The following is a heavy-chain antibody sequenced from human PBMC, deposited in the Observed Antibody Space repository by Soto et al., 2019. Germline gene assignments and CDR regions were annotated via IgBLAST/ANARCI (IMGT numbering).Heavy chain of an antibody. Sequence: SETLSLTCAVSGGSISSSNWRSWVRQPPGKGLEWIGEIYHSGSTNYNPSLKSRVTISVDKSKNQFSLKLSSVIAADTAVYYCASSALRLAAAGRWFDPWGQGTLVTVSS. CDR2: IYHSGST. J-gene: IGHJ5*02. D-gene: IGHD6-13*01. CDR1: GGSISSSNW. CDR3: ASSALRLAAAGRWFDP. V-gene: IGHV4-4*02.